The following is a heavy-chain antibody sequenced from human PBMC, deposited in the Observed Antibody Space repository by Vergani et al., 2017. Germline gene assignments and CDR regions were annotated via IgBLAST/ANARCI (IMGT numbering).Heavy chain of an antibody. CDR3: ARGATPNWFDP. D-gene: IGHD1-26*01. Sequence: QVQLQESGPGLVKPSETLSLTCTVSGGSISSSYWSWIRQPPGKGLEWIGYIYYSGSTNYNPSLKSRVTISVDTSKNQFSLKLSSVTAADTAVYYCARGATPNWFDPWGQGTLVTVSS. CDR2: IYYSGST. V-gene: IGHV4-59*01. CDR1: GGSISSSY. J-gene: IGHJ5*02.